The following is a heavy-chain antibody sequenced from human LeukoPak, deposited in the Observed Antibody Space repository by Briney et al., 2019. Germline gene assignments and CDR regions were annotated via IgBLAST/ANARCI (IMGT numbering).Heavy chain of an antibody. CDR1: GFTFISYW. CDR2: IHRDGTNP. D-gene: IGHD6-6*01. CDR3: AREHEAARNWFFDL. Sequence: GGSLRLSCAASGFTFISYWMHWVRQAPGKGLVWVSRIHRDGTNPEYADSVRGRFTISRDDAENTLYLQMNTVRDDDTAVYFCAREHEAARNWFFDLWGRGTLVTVSS. V-gene: IGHV3-74*03. J-gene: IGHJ2*01.